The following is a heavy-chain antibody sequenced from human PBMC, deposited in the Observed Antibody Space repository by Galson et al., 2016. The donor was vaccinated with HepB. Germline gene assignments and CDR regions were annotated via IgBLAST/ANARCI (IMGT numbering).Heavy chain of an antibody. J-gene: IGHJ4*02. CDR1: GYTPSALS. Sequence: SVNVSCAVSGYTPSALSIHWVRQAPGKGLEWRGVVDPEDRETIYSQQFQGSVTMTEDTATDTTYLELSSLRSEDTAVYFCATDPIIGMYSTSWYYFDYWGQGTLVTVSS. CDR3: ATDPIIGMYSTSWYYFDY. D-gene: IGHD2-2*01. CDR2: VDPEDRET. V-gene: IGHV1-24*01.